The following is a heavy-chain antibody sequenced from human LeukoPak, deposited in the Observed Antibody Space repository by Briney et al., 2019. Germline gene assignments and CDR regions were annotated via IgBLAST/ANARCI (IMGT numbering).Heavy chain of an antibody. CDR3: ARDGGYCSSTSCYYYGMDV. J-gene: IGHJ6*04. CDR1: GFTFSSYE. CDR2: ISSRGSTI. V-gene: IGHV3-48*03. D-gene: IGHD2-2*01. Sequence: GGSLRLSCAASGFTFSSYEMNWVRQAPGKGLEWVSYISSRGSTIYYADSVKGRFTISRDNAKNSLYLQMNSLRAEDTAVYYCARDGGYCSSTSCYYYGMDVWGKGTTVTVSS.